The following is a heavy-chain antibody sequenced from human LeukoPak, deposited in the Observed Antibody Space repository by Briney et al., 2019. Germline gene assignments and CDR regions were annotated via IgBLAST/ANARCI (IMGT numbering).Heavy chain of an antibody. Sequence: GGSLRLSCAASGFTFSSYGMHWVRQAPGKGLEWVAVISYDGSNKYYADSVKGRFTISRDNSKNTLYLQMNSLRAEDTAVYYCAPKPEYSGSPWVYYWGQGTLVTVSS. CDR2: ISYDGSNK. CDR3: APKPEYSGSPWVYY. J-gene: IGHJ4*02. D-gene: IGHD1-26*01. CDR1: GFTFSSYG. V-gene: IGHV3-30*03.